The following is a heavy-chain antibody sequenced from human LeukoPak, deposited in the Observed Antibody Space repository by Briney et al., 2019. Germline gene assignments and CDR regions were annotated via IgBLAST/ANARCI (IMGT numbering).Heavy chain of an antibody. CDR2: DSVATT. CDR3: ASFHYYGSGAYYLSY. Sequence: DSVATTYYADSVKGRFTISRDNSKNTLYLQMSSLRAEDTAVYFCASFHYYGSGAYYLSYWGQGTLVTVSS. J-gene: IGHJ4*02. D-gene: IGHD3-10*01. V-gene: IGHV3-23*01.